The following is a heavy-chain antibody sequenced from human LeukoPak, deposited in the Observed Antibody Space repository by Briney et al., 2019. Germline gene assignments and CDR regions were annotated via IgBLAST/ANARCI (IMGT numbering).Heavy chain of an antibody. Sequence: GGSLRLSFAASGFSFSDFSMNWVRQAPGKGLEWLSYISFSGRTTNYADSVKGRFTISRDNARNSLFLQMTSLRAEDTAVYYCAKDAAVALDYWGQGTLVTVSS. D-gene: IGHD6-19*01. CDR2: ISFSGRTT. CDR1: GFSFSDFS. J-gene: IGHJ4*02. V-gene: IGHV3-48*01. CDR3: AKDAAVALDY.